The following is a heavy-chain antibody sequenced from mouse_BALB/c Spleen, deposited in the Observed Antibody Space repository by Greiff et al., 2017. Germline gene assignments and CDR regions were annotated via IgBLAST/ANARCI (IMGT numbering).Heavy chain of an antibody. D-gene: IGHD1-1*01. CDR2: ISSGSSTI. CDR1: GFTFSSFG. V-gene: IGHV5-17*02. CDR3: ARCSSYYWYFDV. J-gene: IGHJ1*01. Sequence: EVQLVESGGGLVQPGGSRKLSCAASGFTFSSFGMHWVRQAPEKGLEWVAYISSGSSTIYYADTVKGRFTISRDNPKNTLFLQMTSLRSEDTAMYYCARCSSYYWYFDVWGAGTTVTVSS.